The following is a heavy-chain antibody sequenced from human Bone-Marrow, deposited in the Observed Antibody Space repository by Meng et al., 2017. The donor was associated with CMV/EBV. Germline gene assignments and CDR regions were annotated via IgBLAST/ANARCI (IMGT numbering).Heavy chain of an antibody. J-gene: IGHJ5*02. Sequence: SETLSLTCTVSGGSISSSSYYWGWIRQPPGKGLEWIGSIYYSGSTYYNPSLKSRVTISVDTSKNQFSLKLSSVTAADTAVYYCARVSGMGITMVRGVTPRFDPCGQGTLVTYSS. CDR1: GGSISSSSYY. V-gene: IGHV4-39*07. D-gene: IGHD3-10*01. CDR2: IYYSGST. CDR3: ARVSGMGITMVRGVTPRFDP.